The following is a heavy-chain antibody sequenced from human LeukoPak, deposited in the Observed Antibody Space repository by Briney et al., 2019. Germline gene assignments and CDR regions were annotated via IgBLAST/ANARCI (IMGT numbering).Heavy chain of an antibody. CDR2: ISSSGSDI. J-gene: IGHJ5*02. D-gene: IGHD3-10*01. Sequence: GGSLRLSCAASGFTFSSYEMNWVRQAPGKGLEWVSYISSSGSDIYYADSVKGRFTISRDNAKNSLYLHMNSLRAEDTAVYYCAKDWERTVRGAYNWFDPWGQGTLVTVSS. CDR1: GFTFSSYE. V-gene: IGHV3-48*03. CDR3: AKDWERTVRGAYNWFDP.